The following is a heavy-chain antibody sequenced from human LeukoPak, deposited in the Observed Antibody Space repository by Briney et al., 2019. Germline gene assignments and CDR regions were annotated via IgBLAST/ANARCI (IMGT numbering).Heavy chain of an antibody. CDR2: ISGYNGDT. CDR1: GYPFSSCG. CDR3: ARNWGAGHPINFDY. D-gene: IGHD3-16*01. V-gene: IGHV1-18*01. J-gene: IGHJ4*02. Sequence: ASVKVSCKTFGYPFSSCGIDWVRQAPGQGLEWMGWISGYNGDTNYAQKFQGRVTMTTDTSTNTAYMDLRRLRSDDTAVYYCARNWGAGHPINFDYWGQGTLVTVSS.